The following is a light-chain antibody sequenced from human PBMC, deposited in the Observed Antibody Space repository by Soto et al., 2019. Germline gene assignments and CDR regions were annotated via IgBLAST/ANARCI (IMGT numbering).Light chain of an antibody. V-gene: IGKV3-15*01. Sequence: EILMTQSPATLSVSPGETATLSCRASQSVSTKLAWYQQKPGQAPRLLINGASTRATGVPARFSGWGSGTDFTLTISRLEPEDFAVYYCQQYGSSPRTFGQGTKVDIK. CDR2: GAS. CDR1: QSVSTK. CDR3: QQYGSSPRT. J-gene: IGKJ1*01.